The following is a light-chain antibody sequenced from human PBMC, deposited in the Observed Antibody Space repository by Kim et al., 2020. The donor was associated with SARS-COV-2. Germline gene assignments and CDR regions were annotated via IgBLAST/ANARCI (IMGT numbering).Light chain of an antibody. CDR1: RNIDDW. V-gene: IGKV1-5*03. CDR2: KAS. CDR3: QQYRSYPWT. Sequence: ASVGDKITITCRASRNIDDWVACYQHKPGRAPKLLIYKASTLKSGVPSTFSGSGSGTEFTLTTSSLQPDDFATYYCQQYRSYPWTFGQGTKVDIK. J-gene: IGKJ1*01.